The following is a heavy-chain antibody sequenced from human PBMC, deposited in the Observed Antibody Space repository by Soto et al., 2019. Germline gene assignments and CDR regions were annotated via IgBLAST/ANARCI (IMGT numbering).Heavy chain of an antibody. CDR2: IYPYDSDT. Sequence: GESLKISCKGSGYSFSTYWIGWVRRMPGKGLEWMGIIYPYDSDTRYSPSFQGQVTISADKSVSTAYLQWSSLQASDTAMYYCALSYEVTCAMDNFALDFWGQGTTVTVSS. D-gene: IGHD1-1*01. CDR1: GYSFSTYW. V-gene: IGHV5-51*01. J-gene: IGHJ6*02. CDR3: ALSYEVTCAMDNFALDF.